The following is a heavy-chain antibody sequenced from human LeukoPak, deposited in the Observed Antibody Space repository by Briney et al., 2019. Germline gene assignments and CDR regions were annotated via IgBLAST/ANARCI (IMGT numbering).Heavy chain of an antibody. Sequence: ASVKVSCKASGYTFTGYYMHWVRQAPGQGLEWMGWINPKSGGTNYAQKFQGKVTMTRDRSISTVYMELTRLTSDDTAVFYCARASFWESPINWFDPWGQGTLVTVSS. J-gene: IGHJ5*02. CDR3: ARASFWESPINWFDP. CDR2: INPKSGGT. V-gene: IGHV1-2*02. CDR1: GYTFTGYY. D-gene: IGHD3-16*01.